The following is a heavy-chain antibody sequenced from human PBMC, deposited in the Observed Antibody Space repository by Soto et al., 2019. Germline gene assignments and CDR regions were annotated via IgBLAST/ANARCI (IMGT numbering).Heavy chain of an antibody. D-gene: IGHD5-12*01. CDR1: GYTFTGYY. CDR2: INPNSGGT. Sequence: ASVKVSCKAAGYTFTGYYMHWVRQAPGQGLEWMGWINPNSGGTNYAQKFQGWVTMTRDTSISTAYMELSRLRSDDTAVYYCARGIYGYYYGMDVWGQGTTVTVSS. V-gene: IGHV1-2*04. J-gene: IGHJ6*02. CDR3: ARGIYGYYYGMDV.